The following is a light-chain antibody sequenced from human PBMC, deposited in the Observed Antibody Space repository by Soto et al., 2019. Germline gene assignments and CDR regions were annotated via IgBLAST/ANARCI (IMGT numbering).Light chain of an antibody. CDR2: GNS. CDR1: SSNIGAGYD. Sequence: QSVLTQPPSVAGAPGPRVTISCTGSSSNIGAGYDVHWYQQLPRTAPKLLISGNSNRPSGVPDRFSGYKSGTSASLAITGLQAEDEADYYCQSYDSSLSGHVVFGGGTKVTVL. V-gene: IGLV1-40*01. J-gene: IGLJ2*01. CDR3: QSYDSSLSGHVV.